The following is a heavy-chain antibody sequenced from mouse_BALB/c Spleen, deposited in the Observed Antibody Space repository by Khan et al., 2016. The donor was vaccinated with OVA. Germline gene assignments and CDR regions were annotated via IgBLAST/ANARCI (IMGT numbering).Heavy chain of an antibody. Sequence: QIQLVQSGPELKKPGETVKISCKASGYTFTNYGMNWVKQAPGKGLKWMGWINTNTGGTNYADDFKGRFVFSLENSASTAYLQISNLKNEDMTAYFCARISSYGYSDVWGPGNPVTGSA. V-gene: IGHV9-1*02. CDR1: GYTFTNYG. J-gene: IGHJ1*01. CDR2: INTNTGGT. CDR3: ARISSYGYSDV.